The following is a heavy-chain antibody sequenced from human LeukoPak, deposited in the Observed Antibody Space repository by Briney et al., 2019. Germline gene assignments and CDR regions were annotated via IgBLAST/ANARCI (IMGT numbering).Heavy chain of an antibody. V-gene: IGHV1-18*01. D-gene: IGHD6-13*01. CDR2: ISAYNGNT. Sequence: ASVKVSCKASGYTFTSYGISWVRQAPGQGLEWMGWISAYNGNTNYAQKLQGRVTMTTDTSTSTAYMELRSLRSDDTAVYYCARDRWQKLATGGSLGYWGQGTLVTVSS. CDR3: ARDRWQKLATGGSLGY. CDR1: GYTFTSYG. J-gene: IGHJ4*02.